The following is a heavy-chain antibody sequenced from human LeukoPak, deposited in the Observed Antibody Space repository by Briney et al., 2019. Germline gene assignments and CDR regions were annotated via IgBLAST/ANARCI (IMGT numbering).Heavy chain of an antibody. CDR2: ISSSSSYI. CDR1: GFTFSSYS. Sequence: GGSLGLSCAASGFTFSSYSMNWVRQAPGKGLECVSSISSSSSYIYYADSVKGRFTISRDNAKNSLYLQMNSLRAEDTAVYYCARVDWSVVPAAITPLYYDYWGQGTLVTVSS. V-gene: IGHV3-21*01. CDR3: ARVDWSVVPAAITPLYYDY. J-gene: IGHJ4*02. D-gene: IGHD2-2*02.